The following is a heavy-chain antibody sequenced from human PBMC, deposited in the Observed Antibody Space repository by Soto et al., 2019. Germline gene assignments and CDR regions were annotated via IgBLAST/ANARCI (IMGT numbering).Heavy chain of an antibody. D-gene: IGHD2-2*01. Sequence: QVQLVQSGAEVKKPGSSVKVSCTASGGTFSSYAISWVRQAPGQGLEWMGGIIPIFGTANYAQKFQGRVTITADKSTSTAYMELSSLRSEDTDVYYCASGPVYCSSTSCYGPYYFDYWGQGTLVTVSS. CDR1: GGTFSSYA. CDR3: ASGPVYCSSTSCYGPYYFDY. CDR2: IIPIFGTA. J-gene: IGHJ4*02. V-gene: IGHV1-69*06.